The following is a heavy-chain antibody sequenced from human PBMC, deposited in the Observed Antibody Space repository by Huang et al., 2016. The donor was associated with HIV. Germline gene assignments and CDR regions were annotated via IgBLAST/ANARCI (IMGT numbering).Heavy chain of an antibody. J-gene: IGHJ5*01. CDR2: INHAGVT. CDR1: GGSFSGYF. CDR3: AREIMISFGGPFDS. D-gene: IGHD3-16*01. V-gene: IGHV4-34*02. Sequence: QVQLEQWGAGLLKPSETLSLTFAVYGGSFSGYFWNWIRQSPGKGLEWIGQINHAGVTAYNPSLKSRAIISVDTSNNQFSLRLTSVTAAYTAIYYCAREIMISFGGPFDSWGHGTLVTVSS.